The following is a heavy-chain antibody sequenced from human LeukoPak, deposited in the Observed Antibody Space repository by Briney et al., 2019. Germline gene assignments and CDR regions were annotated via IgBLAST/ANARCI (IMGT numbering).Heavy chain of an antibody. D-gene: IGHD6-19*01. CDR2: ISGSGGST. V-gene: IGHV3-23*01. CDR3: AKDSSGWYMDY. J-gene: IGHJ4*02. CDR1: GFTFSNYW. Sequence: GGSLRLSCAASGFTFSNYWMHWVRQAPGKGLEWVSAISGSGGSTYYADSVKGRFTISRDNSKNTLYLQMNSLRAEDTAVYYCAKDSSGWYMDYWGQGTLVTVSS.